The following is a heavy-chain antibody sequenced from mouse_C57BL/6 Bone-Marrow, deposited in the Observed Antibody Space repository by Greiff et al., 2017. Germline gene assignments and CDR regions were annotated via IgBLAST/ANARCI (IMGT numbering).Heavy chain of an antibody. CDR2: IYPRDGST. D-gene: IGHD1-1*01. V-gene: IGHV1-78*01. CDR3: ARKRYYYGSSYMYYFDY. CDR1: GYTFTDHT. J-gene: IGHJ2*01. Sequence: VQLQQSDAELVKPGASVKISCKVSGYTFTDHTIHWMKQRPEQGLEWIGYIYPRDGSTKYNEKFKGKATLTAYKSSSTAYMQLNSLTSEDSAVYFCARKRYYYGSSYMYYFDYWGQGTTLTVSS.